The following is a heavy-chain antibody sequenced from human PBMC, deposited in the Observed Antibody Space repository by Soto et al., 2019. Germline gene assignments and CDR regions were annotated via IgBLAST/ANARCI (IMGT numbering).Heavy chain of an antibody. Sequence: GGSLRLSCAASGFTFSSYAMSWVRQAPGKGLEWVSAISGSGGSTYYADSVKGRFTISRDNSKNTLYLQMNSLRAEDTAVYYCAKDTSYYDFWSGSSNWFDPWGQGTLVTVSS. J-gene: IGHJ5*02. CDR1: GFTFSSYA. CDR3: AKDTSYYDFWSGSSNWFDP. D-gene: IGHD3-3*01. V-gene: IGHV3-23*01. CDR2: ISGSGGST.